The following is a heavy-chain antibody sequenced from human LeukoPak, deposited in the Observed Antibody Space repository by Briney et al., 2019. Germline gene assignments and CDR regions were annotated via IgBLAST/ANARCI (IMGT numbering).Heavy chain of an antibody. D-gene: IGHD3-22*01. CDR2: ISAYNGNT. Sequence: ASVTVSCKASGYTFTSYGNRWVRQAPVQGLEWMGWISAYNGNTNYAQKLQGRVTMTTDTSTSTAYMELRSLRSDDTAVYYCATTYYYDSSGMGIDPWGQGTLVTVSS. CDR3: ATTYYYDSSGMGIDP. J-gene: IGHJ5*02. V-gene: IGHV1-18*01. CDR1: GYTFTSYG.